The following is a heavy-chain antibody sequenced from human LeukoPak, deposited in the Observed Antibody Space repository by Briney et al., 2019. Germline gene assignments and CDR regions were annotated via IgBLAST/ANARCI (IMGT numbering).Heavy chain of an antibody. CDR2: INHSGST. J-gene: IGHJ5*02. CDR1: GGSFSGYY. D-gene: IGHD1-1*01. Sequence: PSETLSLTCAVYGGSFSGYYWSWIRQPPGKGLEWIGEINHSGSTNYNPSLKSRVTISVDTSKNQFSLKLSSVTAADTAVYYCARRLGTGTTRRGYNWFDPWGQGTLVTVSS. V-gene: IGHV4-34*01. CDR3: ARRLGTGTTRRGYNWFDP.